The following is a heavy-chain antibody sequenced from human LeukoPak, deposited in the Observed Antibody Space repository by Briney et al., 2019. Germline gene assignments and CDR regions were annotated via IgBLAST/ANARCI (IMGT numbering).Heavy chain of an antibody. J-gene: IGHJ4*02. D-gene: IGHD6-19*01. CDR1: GGSIRSSSYY. Sequence: PSETLSLTCTISGGSIRSSSYYWGWIRQPPGKGLEWIGSIYYSGSTYYNASLKCRGTISVDTSKNQFSLKLNSVTAADTAVYFCARQVVAVAGTGYFDYWGQGTLVTVSS. CDR2: IYYSGST. CDR3: ARQVVAVAGTGYFDY. V-gene: IGHV4-39*01.